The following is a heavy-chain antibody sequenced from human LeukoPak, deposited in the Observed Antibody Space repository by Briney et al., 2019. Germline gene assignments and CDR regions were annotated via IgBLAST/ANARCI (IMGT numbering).Heavy chain of an antibody. D-gene: IGHD3-9*01. Sequence: SVKVSCKASGGTFSSYAISWVRQAPGQGLEWMGGIIPIFGTANYAQKFQGRVTITADKSTSTAYMELSSLRSEDTAVYYCAGGLTLRYFDWLYYWGQGTLVTVSS. CDR2: IIPIFGTA. V-gene: IGHV1-69*06. CDR1: GGTFSSYA. CDR3: AGGLTLRYFDWLYY. J-gene: IGHJ4*02.